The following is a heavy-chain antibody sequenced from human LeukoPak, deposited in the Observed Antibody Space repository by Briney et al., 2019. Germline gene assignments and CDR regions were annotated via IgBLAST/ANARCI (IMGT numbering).Heavy chain of an antibody. D-gene: IGHD3-10*01. J-gene: IGHJ4*02. CDR2: MNPNSGNT. CDR1: GYTFTSYD. CDR3: AREVTRGVYDY. V-gene: IGHV1-8*01. Sequence: GASVKVSCKASGYTFTSYDINWVRQATGQGLEWMGWMNPNSGNTGYAQTFQGRVTMTRDTSMSTAYMDLSSLRSDDTAVYYCAREVTRGVYDYWGQGTLVTVPS.